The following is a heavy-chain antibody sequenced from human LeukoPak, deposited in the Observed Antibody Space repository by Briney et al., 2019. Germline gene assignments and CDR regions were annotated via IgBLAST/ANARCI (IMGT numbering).Heavy chain of an antibody. CDR2: ISWNSGSI. D-gene: IGHD1-26*01. CDR1: GFTFDDYA. CDR3: AKSVGATVYFDY. Sequence: GGSLRLSCAASGFTFDDYAMHWVRQAPGKGLEWVSGISWNSGSIGYADSVKGRFTISRDNAKNSLYLQMNSLRAEDTALYYCAKSVGATVYFDYWGQGTLVTVSS. V-gene: IGHV3-9*01. J-gene: IGHJ4*02.